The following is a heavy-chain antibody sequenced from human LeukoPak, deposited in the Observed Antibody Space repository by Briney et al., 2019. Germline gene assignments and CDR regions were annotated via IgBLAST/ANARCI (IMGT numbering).Heavy chain of an antibody. Sequence: SETLSLTCTVSGGSISTYHWSWIRQPPGKGLECIGYIYYSGSTNYNPSLKSRVTISVDTSKNQFSLKLSSLTAADTAVYYCARRGYSYGEHGMDVWGQGTTVTVSS. CDR1: GGSISTYH. V-gene: IGHV4-59*08. D-gene: IGHD5-18*01. J-gene: IGHJ6*02. CDR3: ARRGYSYGEHGMDV. CDR2: IYYSGST.